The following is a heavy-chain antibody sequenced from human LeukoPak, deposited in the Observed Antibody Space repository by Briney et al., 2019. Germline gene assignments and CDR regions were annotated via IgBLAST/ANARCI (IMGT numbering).Heavy chain of an antibody. Sequence: GASVKVSCKASGGTFSSYAISWVRQAPGQGLEWMGRIIPIFGTANYAQKFQGRVTITTDESTSTAYMELSSLRSEDTAVYYCARVGFSYCDSSGYQYYFDYWGQGTLVTVSS. CDR3: ARVGFSYCDSSGYQYYFDY. CDR2: IIPIFGTA. D-gene: IGHD3-22*01. V-gene: IGHV1-69*05. J-gene: IGHJ4*02. CDR1: GGTFSSYA.